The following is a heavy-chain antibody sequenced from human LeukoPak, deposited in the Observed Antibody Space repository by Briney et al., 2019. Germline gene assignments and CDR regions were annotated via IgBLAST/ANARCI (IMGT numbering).Heavy chain of an antibody. CDR2: IYHSGST. J-gene: IGHJ6*03. CDR3: ARDLGMPLAARGIYYYYYMDV. Sequence: SETLSLTCTVSGYSITNAYYWGWIRQPPGKGLEWIGSIYHSGSTYYNPSLKSRVTISVDTSKNQFSLKLSSVTAVDTAVYYCARDLGMPLAARGIYYYYYMDVWGKGTTVTVSS. CDR1: GYSITNAYY. V-gene: IGHV4-38-2*02. D-gene: IGHD6-6*01.